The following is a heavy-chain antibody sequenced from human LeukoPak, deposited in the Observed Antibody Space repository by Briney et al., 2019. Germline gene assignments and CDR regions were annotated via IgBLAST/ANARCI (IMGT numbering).Heavy chain of an antibody. CDR2: ISWNSGSI. V-gene: IGHV3-9*01. CDR1: GFTFDVYA. J-gene: IGHJ4*02. CDR3: AKGEDQLLLTHFDY. D-gene: IGHD2-2*01. Sequence: PGGSLRLSCAASGFTFDVYAMRCVRDSPREGLWWVSGISWNSGSIGYEHSLKGRFNIFRDNAQNPLYLQMNSLRAEDTALYYCAKGEDQLLLTHFDYWGQGTLVTVSS.